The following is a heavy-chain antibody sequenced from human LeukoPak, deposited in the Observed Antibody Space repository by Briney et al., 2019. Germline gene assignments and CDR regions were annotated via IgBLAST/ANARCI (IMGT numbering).Heavy chain of an antibody. CDR1: GGSISSYY. CDR2: IYTSGST. V-gene: IGHV4-4*09. CDR3: ARVYSGYVHYFDY. Sequence: SETLSLTCTVSGGSISSYYWSWIRQPPGKGLEWIGYIYTSGSTNYNPSLKSRVTISVDTSKNQFSLKLSSVTAADTAVYYCARVYSGYVHYFDYWGQGTLVTVSS. J-gene: IGHJ4*02. D-gene: IGHD5-12*01.